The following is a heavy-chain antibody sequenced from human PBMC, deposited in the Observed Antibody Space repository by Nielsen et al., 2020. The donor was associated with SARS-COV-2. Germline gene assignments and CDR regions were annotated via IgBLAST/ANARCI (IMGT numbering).Heavy chain of an antibody. CDR3: TRAGYSSGWYDVFYYYYGMDV. V-gene: IGHV3-49*03. CDR1: GFTFGDYA. D-gene: IGHD6-19*01. J-gene: IGHJ6*02. Sequence: GESLKISCTASGFTFGDYAMSWFRQAPGKGLEWVGFIRSKAYGGTTEYAASVKGRFTISRDDSKSIAYLQMNSLKTEDTAVYYCTRAGYSSGWYDVFYYYYGMDVWGQGTTVTVSS. CDR2: IRSKAYGGTT.